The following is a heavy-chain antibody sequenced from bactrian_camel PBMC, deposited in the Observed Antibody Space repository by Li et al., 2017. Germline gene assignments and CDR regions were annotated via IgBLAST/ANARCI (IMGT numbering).Heavy chain of an antibody. CDR1: GDTDGTKC. D-gene: IGHD3*01. V-gene: IGHV3S38*01. Sequence: HVQLVESGGGSVQPGGSLRLSCSISGDTDGTKCMGWFRQAPGKEREWVAQIYRTGSRMYYRDSVKGRFTISLDDARTTVFLQMNSLKSEDTAMYYCAADTNCRVGCMVLADAADWPIWGQGTQVTVS. CDR2: IYRTGSRM. J-gene: IGHJ4*01. CDR3: AADTNCRVGCMVLADAADWPI.